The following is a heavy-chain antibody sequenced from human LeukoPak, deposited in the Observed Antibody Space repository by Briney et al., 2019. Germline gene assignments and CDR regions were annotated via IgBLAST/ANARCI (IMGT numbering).Heavy chain of an antibody. V-gene: IGHV3-53*05. J-gene: IGHJ6*02. CDR3: ARDQCSGGSCYSGSDYYYYGMDV. D-gene: IGHD2-15*01. Sequence: GGSLRLSCAASGFTVSSNYMSWVRQAPGKGLEWVSIIYTDGSTYYADSVKGRFTISRDNSKKTLYLQMNSLRAEDTAVYYCARDQCSGGSCYSGSDYYYYGMDVWGQGTTVTVSS. CDR1: GFTVSSNY. CDR2: IYTDGST.